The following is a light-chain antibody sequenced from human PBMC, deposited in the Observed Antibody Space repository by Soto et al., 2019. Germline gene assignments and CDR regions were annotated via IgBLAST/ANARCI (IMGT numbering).Light chain of an antibody. CDR3: KQYYSTPQT. CDR2: WAY. J-gene: IGKJ1*01. CDR1: RSLLNSSNNKNY. V-gene: IGKV4-1*01. Sequence: DIVMTQSPDSLAVSLGERVTINCKSSRSLLNSSNNKNYVAWYQQKPGQPHKLXIYWAYTRESGVHDRFSDSGSGTDFTLTIRSLQAEDVAVYYCKQYYSTPQTFGQGTKVDIK.